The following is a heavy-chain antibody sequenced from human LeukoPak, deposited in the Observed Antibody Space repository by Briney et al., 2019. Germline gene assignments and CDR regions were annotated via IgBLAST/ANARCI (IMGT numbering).Heavy chain of an antibody. CDR1: GYTFTGDY. D-gene: IGHD3-9*01. CDR3: ARNFDMKGFDP. CDR2: INSDSGFT. Sequence: ASVKVSCKASGYTFTGDYMSWVPQAPGQGLEWMGWINSDSGFTKYAQKFQGRVTMTRDTSITTVYMDLTRLTSDDSAVYYCARNFDMKGFDPWGQGTLVTVSS. V-gene: IGHV1-2*02. J-gene: IGHJ5*02.